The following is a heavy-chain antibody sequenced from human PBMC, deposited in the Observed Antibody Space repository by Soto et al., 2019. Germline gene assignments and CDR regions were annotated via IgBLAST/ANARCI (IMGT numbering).Heavy chain of an antibody. Sequence: ASVKVSCKASGYTFTSYGISWVRQAPGQGLELMGWISAYNGNTNYAQKLQGRVTMTTDTSTSTAYMELRSLRSDDTAVYYCARDQFSIAVAGPLDAFDIWGQGTMVTVSS. CDR1: GYTFTSYG. V-gene: IGHV1-18*01. J-gene: IGHJ3*02. CDR3: ARDQFSIAVAGPLDAFDI. CDR2: ISAYNGNT. D-gene: IGHD6-19*01.